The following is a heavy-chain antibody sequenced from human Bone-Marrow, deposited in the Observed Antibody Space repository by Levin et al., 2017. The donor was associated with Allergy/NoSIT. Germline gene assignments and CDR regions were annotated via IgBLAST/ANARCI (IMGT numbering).Heavy chain of an antibody. CDR3: ARDLGVNYGGNPG. Sequence: PGGSLRLSCAASGFTFSSYSMNWVRQAPGKGLEWVSYISSSSSTIYYADSVKGRFTISRDNAKNSLYLQMNSLRAEDTAVYYCARDLGVNYGGNPGWGQGTLVTVSS. CDR1: GFTFSSYS. D-gene: IGHD4-23*01. V-gene: IGHV3-48*01. CDR2: ISSSSSTI. J-gene: IGHJ4*02.